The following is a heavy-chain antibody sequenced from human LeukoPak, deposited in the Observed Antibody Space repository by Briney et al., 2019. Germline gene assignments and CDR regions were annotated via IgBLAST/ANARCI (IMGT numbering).Heavy chain of an antibody. D-gene: IGHD3-3*01. CDR3: ARDSGYDFWSGYPHYYYYYGMDV. V-gene: IGHV3-30-3*01. Sequence: GGSLRLSCAASGFTFSSYAMHWVRQAPGKGLEWVAVISYDGSNKYYADSVKGRFTISRDNSKNTLYLQMNSPRAEDTAVYYCARDSGYDFWSGYPHYYYYYGMDVWGQGTTVTVSS. J-gene: IGHJ6*02. CDR2: ISYDGSNK. CDR1: GFTFSSYA.